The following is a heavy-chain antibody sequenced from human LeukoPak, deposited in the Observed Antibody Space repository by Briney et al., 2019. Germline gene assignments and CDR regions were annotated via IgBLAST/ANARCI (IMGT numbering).Heavy chain of an antibody. CDR2: IYYSGST. V-gene: IGHV4-39*01. CDR1: GGSISSSSYY. J-gene: IGHJ4*02. Sequence: MPSETLSLTCTVPGGSISSSSYYWGWIRQPPGKGLEWIGSIYYSGSTYYNPSLKSRVTISVDTSKNQFSLKLSSVTAADTAVYYCARSHVGQLRTPGAGFDYWGQGTLVTVSS. CDR3: ARSHVGQLRTPGAGFDY. D-gene: IGHD2-2*01.